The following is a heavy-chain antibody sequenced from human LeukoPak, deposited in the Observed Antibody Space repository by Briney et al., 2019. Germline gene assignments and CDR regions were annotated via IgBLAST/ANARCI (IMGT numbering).Heavy chain of an antibody. V-gene: IGHV3-30*04. CDR1: GFTFSSYA. Sequence: GRSLRLSCAASGFTFSSYAMHWVRQAPGKGLEWVAVISYDGSNKYYADSVKGRFTISRDNSKNTLYLQMNSLRAEDTAVYYCARDRYCSGGSCYALDYWGQGTLVTVSS. CDR2: ISYDGSNK. D-gene: IGHD2-15*01. CDR3: ARDRYCSGGSCYALDY. J-gene: IGHJ4*02.